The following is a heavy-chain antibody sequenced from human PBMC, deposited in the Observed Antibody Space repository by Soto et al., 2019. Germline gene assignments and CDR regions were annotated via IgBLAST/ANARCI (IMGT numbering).Heavy chain of an antibody. J-gene: IGHJ4*02. CDR1: GYTFTAYD. CDR3: ARSSGRFSDFDH. CDR2: INPNNGDT. Sequence: ASVKVSCKTSGYTFTAYDLRWVRQAPGQGLEWMGWINPNNGDTSYAQKFQGRVTMSRDTSISTAYLDLTRLTSDDTAVFYCARSSGRFSDFDHWGQGTLVTVSS. V-gene: IGHV1-2*02. D-gene: IGHD1-26*01.